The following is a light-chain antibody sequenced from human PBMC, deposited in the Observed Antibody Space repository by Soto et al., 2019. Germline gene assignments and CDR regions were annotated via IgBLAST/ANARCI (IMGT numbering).Light chain of an antibody. CDR2: DAS. V-gene: IGKV3-15*01. Sequence: EIVMTQSPATLSVSPGERATLSCRASQSVSSNLAWYQQKPGQAPRLLIYDASTRATGIPARFSGSGSGTEFTLTISSLQSEDCAVYYCQQYNDWPPYTFGQGTKVDIK. CDR1: QSVSSN. J-gene: IGKJ2*01. CDR3: QQYNDWPPYT.